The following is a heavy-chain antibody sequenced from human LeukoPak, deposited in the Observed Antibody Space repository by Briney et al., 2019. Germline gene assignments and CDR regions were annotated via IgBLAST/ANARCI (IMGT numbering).Heavy chain of an antibody. D-gene: IGHD1-26*01. CDR2: ISGSGGST. J-gene: IGHJ4*02. CDR1: GFTFSSYA. V-gene: IGHV3-23*01. CDR3: AKRGGSYIGYFDY. Sequence: GGSPRLSGAASGFTFSSYAMSWVRQAPGKGLEWVSAISGSGGSTYYADSVKGRFTISRDNSKNTLYLQMNSLRPEDTAVYYCAKRGGSYIGYFDYWGQGTLVTVSS.